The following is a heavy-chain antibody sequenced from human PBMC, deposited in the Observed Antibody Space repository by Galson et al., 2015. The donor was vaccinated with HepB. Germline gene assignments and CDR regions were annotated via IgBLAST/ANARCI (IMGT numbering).Heavy chain of an antibody. CDR1: GFTFSSYA. J-gene: IGHJ4*02. CDR3: ALLRGSSIVPFWYFDY. V-gene: IGHV3-23*01. D-gene: IGHD3-16*01. CDR2: ISGSGGST. Sequence: SLRLSCAASGFTFSSYAMSWVRQAPGKGLEWVSAISGSGGSTYYADSVKGRFTISRDNSKNTLYLQMNSLRAEDTAVYYCALLRGSSIVPFWYFDYWGQGTLVTVSS.